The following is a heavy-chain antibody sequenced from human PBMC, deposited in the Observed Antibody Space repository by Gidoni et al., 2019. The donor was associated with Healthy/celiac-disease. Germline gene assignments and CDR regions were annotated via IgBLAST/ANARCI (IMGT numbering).Heavy chain of an antibody. CDR3: AKELRTTPNAFDI. D-gene: IGHD1-1*01. V-gene: IGHV3-23*01. Sequence: EVQLLESGGGLVQPGGYLRLSCAASGFTFSSYAMSWVRQAPGQGLEWVSAISGSGGSTYYADSVKGRFTISRDNSKNTLYLQMNSLSAEDTAVYYCAKELRTTPNAFDIWGQGTMVTVSS. J-gene: IGHJ3*02. CDR1: GFTFSSYA. CDR2: ISGSGGST.